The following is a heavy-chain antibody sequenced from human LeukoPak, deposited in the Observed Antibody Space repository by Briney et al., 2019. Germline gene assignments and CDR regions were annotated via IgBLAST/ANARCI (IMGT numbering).Heavy chain of an antibody. D-gene: IGHD3-3*01. J-gene: IGHJ4*02. Sequence: GGSLRLSCAASGFTFSSYGMHWVRQAPGKGLEWVAVISYDGSNKYYADSVKGRFTISRDNSKNTLYLQMNSLRAEDTAVYYCARGNYNYDFWSGYYVFDYWGQGTLVTVSS. CDR3: ARGNYNYDFWSGYYVFDY. V-gene: IGHV3-30*03. CDR1: GFTFSSYG. CDR2: ISYDGSNK.